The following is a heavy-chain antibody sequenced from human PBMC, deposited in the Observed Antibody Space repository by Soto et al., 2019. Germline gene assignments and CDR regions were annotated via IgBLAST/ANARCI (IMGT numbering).Heavy chain of an antibody. D-gene: IGHD2-2*01. Sequence: SETLSLTCSVSGGSINYNSYYWGWIRQPPGKGLEWVGGIFYTGTTYYSPSLKDRVTISVDTSKNSFSLNLTSVTAADTAVYFRARLVVVAPVANAWGQGTLVTVSS. J-gene: IGHJ5*02. CDR2: IFYTGTT. CDR1: GGSINYNSYY. CDR3: ARLVVVAPVANA. V-gene: IGHV4-39*02.